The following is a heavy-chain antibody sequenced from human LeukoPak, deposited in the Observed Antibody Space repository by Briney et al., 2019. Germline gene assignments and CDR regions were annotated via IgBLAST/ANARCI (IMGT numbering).Heavy chain of an antibody. D-gene: IGHD2-15*01. CDR2: IKQDGSEK. V-gene: IGHV3-7*03. Sequence: GGSLRLSCAASGFTFSSYWMSWVRQAPGKGLEWVANIKQDGSEKYYVDSVKGRFTISRDKAKTSLFLQMNSLRVDDTALYYCVRGEVTYSLDYWGQGTLVIVSA. CDR1: GFTFSSYW. J-gene: IGHJ4*02. CDR3: VRGEVTYSLDY.